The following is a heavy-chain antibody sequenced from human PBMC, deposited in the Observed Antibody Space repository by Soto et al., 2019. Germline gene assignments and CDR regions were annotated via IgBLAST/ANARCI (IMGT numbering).Heavy chain of an antibody. CDR2: LNYDGRST. V-gene: IGHV3-74*01. CDR3: VISSFGCFDY. D-gene: IGHD5-18*01. Sequence: EVQLLESGGGLVQPGGTLTLSCAASGFTLSHYWMHWVRQVPGRGLVWVSRLNYDGRSTHYADSVMGRYTSSRDNAKNTLYLQMSSLRVEDTAIYYCVISSFGCFDYWGQGTVVTVSS. J-gene: IGHJ4*02. CDR1: GFTLSHYW.